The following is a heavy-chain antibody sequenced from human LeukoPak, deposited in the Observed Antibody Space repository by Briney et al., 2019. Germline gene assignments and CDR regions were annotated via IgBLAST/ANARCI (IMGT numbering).Heavy chain of an antibody. CDR2: IYYSGST. V-gene: IGHV4-34*01. Sequence: PSETLSLTCAVYGGPFSGYYWGWIRQPPGKGLEWIGSIYYSGSTYYNPSLKSRVTISVDTSKNQFSLKLSSVTAADTAVYYCAIPSGAWGYYYGMDVWGQGTTVTVSS. CDR3: AIPSGAWGYYYGMDV. J-gene: IGHJ6*02. D-gene: IGHD3-10*01. CDR1: GGPFSGYY.